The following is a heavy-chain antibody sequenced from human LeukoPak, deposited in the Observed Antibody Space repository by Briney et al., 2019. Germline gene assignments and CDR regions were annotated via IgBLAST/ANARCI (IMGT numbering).Heavy chain of an antibody. D-gene: IGHD3-10*01. Sequence: GGSLRLFCAASGFSVSSSFMSWVRQAPGKGLEWVSVIYSIGSTFYADSVKGRFTISRDNSKNTLYLQMNSLRAEDTAVYYCARGRFGELSVATFDIWGQGTMVTVSS. CDR1: GFSVSSSF. J-gene: IGHJ3*02. CDR3: ARGRFGELSVATFDI. V-gene: IGHV3-53*01. CDR2: IYSIGST.